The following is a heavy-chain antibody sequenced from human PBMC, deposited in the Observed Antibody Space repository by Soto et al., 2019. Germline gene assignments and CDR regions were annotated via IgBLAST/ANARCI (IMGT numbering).Heavy chain of an antibody. D-gene: IGHD1-20*01. CDR1: GFALTARPVG. V-gene: IGHV2-5*02. CDR3: AHRLGGYTWNDGYLDY. Sequence: SGATLVNPTETLTLTCSLSGFALTARPVGGGWIRQPPGGALEWLAVVYWDDDKRYSPSLRSRLTITKDTSNTQVVLMVTNMDPVDTATYYCAHRLGGYTWNDGYLDYWGQGXLVTVSS. CDR2: VYWDDDK. J-gene: IGHJ4*03.